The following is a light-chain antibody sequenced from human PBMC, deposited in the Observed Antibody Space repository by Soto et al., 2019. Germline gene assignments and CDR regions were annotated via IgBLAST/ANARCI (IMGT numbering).Light chain of an antibody. CDR3: VGGDDSLNGYV. CDR1: SSNIGSNT. J-gene: IGLJ1*01. CDR2: SNN. Sequence: QSALTQPPSASGTTGQRVTISCSGSSSNIGSNTVNWYQQLPGTAPKLLIYSNNQRPSGVPDRLSGSKSGTSASLAISGLQFEDEADYYCVGGDDSLNGYVFASGTKVTVL. V-gene: IGLV1-44*01.